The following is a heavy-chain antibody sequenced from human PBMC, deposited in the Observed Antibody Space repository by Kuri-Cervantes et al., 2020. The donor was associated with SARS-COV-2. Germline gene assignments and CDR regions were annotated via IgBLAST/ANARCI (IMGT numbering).Heavy chain of an antibody. CDR1: GESFIGYY. V-gene: IGHV4-34*01. CDR3: ARSGYYSRGVTYYYMDV. J-gene: IGHJ6*03. CDR2: INHSGST. D-gene: IGHD3-22*01. Sequence: SETLSLTCAVYGESFIGYYWSWVRQPPGKGLEWIGDINHSGSTNYNPSLKSRVTISLDTSTNQFSLKLSSVTAADTAVYYCARSGYYSRGVTYYYMDVWDKGTTVTVSS.